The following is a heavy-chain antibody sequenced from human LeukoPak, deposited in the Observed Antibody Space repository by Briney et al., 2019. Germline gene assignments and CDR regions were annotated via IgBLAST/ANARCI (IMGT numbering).Heavy chain of an antibody. CDR1: GYTFTGYY. V-gene: IGHV1-2*02. J-gene: IGHJ5*02. D-gene: IGHD2-2*01. Sequence: ASVKVSCKASGYTFTGYYMHWVRQAPGQGLEWMGWINLNGGGTNYAQKFQGGVTMTRDTSISTAYMELSRLRSDDTAVYYCARAHQLLFNWFDPWGQGTLVTVSS. CDR3: ARAHQLLFNWFDP. CDR2: INLNGGGT.